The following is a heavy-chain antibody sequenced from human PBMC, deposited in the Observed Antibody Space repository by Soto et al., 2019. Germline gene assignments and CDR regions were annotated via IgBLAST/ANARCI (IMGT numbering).Heavy chain of an antibody. Sequence: GGSLRLSCAASGFTFSSYGMHWVRQAPGKGLEWVAVISYDGSNKYYADSVKGRFTISRDNSKNTLYLQMNSLRAEDTAVYYCAKDKYCSSTSCYTKIYYYYGMDVWGQGTTVTVSS. CDR3: AKDKYCSSTSCYTKIYYYYGMDV. J-gene: IGHJ6*02. CDR1: GFTFSSYG. D-gene: IGHD2-2*02. CDR2: ISYDGSNK. V-gene: IGHV3-30*18.